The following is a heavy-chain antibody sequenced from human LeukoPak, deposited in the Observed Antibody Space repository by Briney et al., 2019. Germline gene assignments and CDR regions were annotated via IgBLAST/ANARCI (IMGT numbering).Heavy chain of an antibody. Sequence: HSGGPLRLSCAASGFTVNNKYMTWARQSPGGGLEGVSLIYNDGRTYYADSVKGRCTISRDNLKNVLYLQMNSLKVEDTALYYCARGLFLSGYLDAFDIWGQGTVVTVSS. V-gene: IGHV3-53*01. CDR2: IYNDGRT. CDR3: ARGLFLSGYLDAFDI. D-gene: IGHD3-22*01. CDR1: GFTVNNKY. J-gene: IGHJ3*02.